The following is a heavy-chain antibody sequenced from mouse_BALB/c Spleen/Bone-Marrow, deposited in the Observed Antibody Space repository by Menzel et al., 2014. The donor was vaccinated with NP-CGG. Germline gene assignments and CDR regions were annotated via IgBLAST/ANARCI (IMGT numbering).Heavy chain of an antibody. J-gene: IGHJ4*01. Sequence: LVKTGASVKISCKASDYPFTVYYMHWVKQTHGRSLEWIGYISCYNGATSYNQKFKGKATFTVDTSSSTAYMQFSSLTSEDSAVYYCARSEGIYYYGSSYALDYWGQGTSVTVSS. CDR3: ARSEGIYYYGSSYALDY. CDR1: DYPFTVYY. V-gene: IGHV1S34*01. CDR2: ISCYNGAT. D-gene: IGHD1-1*01.